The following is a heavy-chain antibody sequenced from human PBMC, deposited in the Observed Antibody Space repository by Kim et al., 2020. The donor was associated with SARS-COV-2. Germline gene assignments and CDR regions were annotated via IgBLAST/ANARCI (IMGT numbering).Heavy chain of an antibody. CDR2: ISGSGGST. CDR1: GFTFSSYA. CDR3: AKDTEYGAYCGGDCYSVSAFNI. Sequence: GGSLRLSCAASGFTFSSYAMSWVRQAPGKGLEWVSAISGSGGSTYYADSVKGRFTISRDNSKNTLYLQMNSLRAEDTAIYYCAKDTEYGAYCGGDCYSVSAFNIWGQGTMVTVSS. V-gene: IGHV3-23*01. J-gene: IGHJ3*02. D-gene: IGHD2-21*02.